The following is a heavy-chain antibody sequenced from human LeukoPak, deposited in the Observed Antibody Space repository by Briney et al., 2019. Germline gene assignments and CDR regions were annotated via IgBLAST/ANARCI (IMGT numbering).Heavy chain of an antibody. D-gene: IGHD3-10*01. J-gene: IGHJ6*02. Sequence: PGGSLRLSCAASGFTFSSYAMSWVCQAPGKGLEWVSAISGSGGSTYYADSVKGRFTISRDNSKNTLYLQMNSLRAEDTAVYHCAKDLEDGSGSYYRYYYYGMDVWGQGTTVTVSS. CDR3: AKDLEDGSGSYYRYYYYGMDV. V-gene: IGHV3-23*01. CDR1: GFTFSSYA. CDR2: ISGSGGST.